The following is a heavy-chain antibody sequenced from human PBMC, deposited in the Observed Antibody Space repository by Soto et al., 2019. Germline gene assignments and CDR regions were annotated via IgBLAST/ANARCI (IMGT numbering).Heavy chain of an antibody. CDR3: AKARDSVALAGSYHFDY. Sequence: PGGSLRLSCAASGFTFSSYAMSWVRQAPGKGLEWVSGISASGGSTLYADSVKGRFTISRDNSGDTLYLQMNSLRAEDTAVYYCAKARDSVALAGSYHFDYWGQGTLVTVSS. CDR2: ISASGGST. CDR1: GFTFSSYA. V-gene: IGHV3-23*01. D-gene: IGHD6-19*01. J-gene: IGHJ4*02.